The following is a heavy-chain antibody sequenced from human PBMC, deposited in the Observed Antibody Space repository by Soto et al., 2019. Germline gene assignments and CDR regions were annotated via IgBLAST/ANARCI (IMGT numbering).Heavy chain of an antibody. Sequence: QVQLVQSGVEVKKPGASVRVSCKASGYTFTNYGITWVRQAPGQGLEWLGWISGYNGNTNYAQKFQGRVTMTTDTSTSTAYMDLTSLRYDDTAVYYCARGGHFAVADTDYWGQGTLLTVSS. CDR1: GYTFTNYG. J-gene: IGHJ4*02. CDR2: ISGYNGNT. V-gene: IGHV1-18*01. CDR3: ARGGHFAVADTDY. D-gene: IGHD3-3*01.